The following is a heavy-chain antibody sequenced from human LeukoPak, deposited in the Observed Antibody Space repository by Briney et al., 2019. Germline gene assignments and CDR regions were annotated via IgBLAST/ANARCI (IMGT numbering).Heavy chain of an antibody. CDR1: GGSISSYY. CDR3: ARSPSMVRGVIYWFDP. J-gene: IGHJ5*02. CDR2: IYYSGST. V-gene: IGHV4-59*01. Sequence: SETLSPTCTVSGGSISSYYWSWIRQPPGKGLEWIGYIYYSGSTNYNPSLKSRVTISVDTSKNQFSLKLSSVTAADTAVYYCARSPSMVRGVIYWFDPWGQGTLVTVSS. D-gene: IGHD3-10*01.